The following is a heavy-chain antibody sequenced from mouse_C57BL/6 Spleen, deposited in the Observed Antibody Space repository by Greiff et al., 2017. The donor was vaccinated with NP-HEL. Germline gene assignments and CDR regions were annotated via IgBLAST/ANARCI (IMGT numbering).Heavy chain of an antibody. Sequence: QVQLQQPGAELVKPGASVKLSCKASGYTFTSYWMQWVKQRPGQGLEWIGEIDPSDSYTNYNQKFKGKATLTVDTSSSTAYMQLSSLPSEDSAVYYCARYDYDDDWFAYWGQGTLVTVSA. V-gene: IGHV1-50*01. CDR1: GYTFTSYW. CDR2: IDPSDSYT. J-gene: IGHJ3*01. CDR3: ARYDYDDDWFAY. D-gene: IGHD2-4*01.